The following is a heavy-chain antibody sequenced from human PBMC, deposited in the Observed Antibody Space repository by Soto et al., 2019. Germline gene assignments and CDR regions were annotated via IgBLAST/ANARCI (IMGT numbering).Heavy chain of an antibody. CDR1: GGSIITYD. D-gene: IGHD2-2*01. V-gene: IGHV4-59*01. J-gene: IGHJ4*02. Sequence: SETLSLTCTVSGGSIITYDGSWIRQPPGKGLEWIGHIYYSGRTNYNPSLKSRVTISVDTSNNQFSLKVSSVTAADTAVYYCARGLPLGYCSSTSCYEYFDYWGQGTLVTVSS. CDR2: IYYSGRT. CDR3: ARGLPLGYCSSTSCYEYFDY.